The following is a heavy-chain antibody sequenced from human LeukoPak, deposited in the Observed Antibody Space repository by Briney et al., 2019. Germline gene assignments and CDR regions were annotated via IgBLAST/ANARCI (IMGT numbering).Heavy chain of an antibody. CDR3: AKVNFLGYCSSTSCPEPDY. J-gene: IGHJ4*02. CDR2: ISGSGGST. V-gene: IGHV3-23*01. Sequence: GGSLRLSCAASGFTFSSYAMSWVRQAPGKGLGWVSAISGSGGSTYYADSVKGRFTISRDNSKNTLYLQMNSLRAEDTAVYYCAKVNFLGYCSSTSCPEPDYWGQGTLVTVSS. CDR1: GFTFSSYA. D-gene: IGHD2-2*01.